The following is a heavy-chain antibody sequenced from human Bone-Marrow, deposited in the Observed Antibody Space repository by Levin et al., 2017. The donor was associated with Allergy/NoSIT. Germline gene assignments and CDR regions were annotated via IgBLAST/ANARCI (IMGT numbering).Heavy chain of an antibody. D-gene: IGHD2-15*01. CDR1: GFSLSTSGMG. J-gene: IGHJ3*02. Sequence: SGPTLVKPTQTLTLTCTFSGFSLSTSGMGVGWIRQPPGKALEWLALIYWDDDKRYRPSLKSRLTITKDTSKNQVVLTMTNMDPVDTATYYCAQRLRVVSPFAFDIWGQGTMVTVSS. CDR3: AQRLRVVSPFAFDI. V-gene: IGHV2-5*02. CDR2: IYWDDDK.